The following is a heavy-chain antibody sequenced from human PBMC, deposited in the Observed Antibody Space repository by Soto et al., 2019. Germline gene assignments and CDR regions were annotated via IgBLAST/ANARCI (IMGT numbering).Heavy chain of an antibody. J-gene: IGHJ5*02. CDR1: GFTFGDYA. V-gene: IGHV3-49*03. D-gene: IGHD6-13*01. CDR2: IRSKAYGGTT. CDR3: TRVSLPRKGIAAAGLPWFDP. Sequence: GGSLRLSCTASGFTFGDYAMSWFRQAPGKGLEWVGFIRSKAYGGTTEYAASVKGRFTISRDDSKSIAYLQMNSLKTEDTAVYYCTRVSLPRKGIAAAGLPWFDPWGQGTLVTVSS.